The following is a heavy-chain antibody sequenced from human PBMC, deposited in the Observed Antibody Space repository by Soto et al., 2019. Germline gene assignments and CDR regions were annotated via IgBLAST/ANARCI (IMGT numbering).Heavy chain of an antibody. J-gene: IGHJ2*01. CDR2: IDPTDSYT. Sequence: PGESPKISCKGSGYIFTSHWISWVRQVPGGGLEWMGRIDPTDSYTSYSPAFKGHVSMSVEKSITTAYLQWSSLKASDTAIYYCARLGYCIGSSCNNWYFDLWGRGTLVTVSS. CDR1: GYIFTSHW. CDR3: ARLGYCIGSSCNNWYFDL. V-gene: IGHV5-10-1*01. D-gene: IGHD2-2*02.